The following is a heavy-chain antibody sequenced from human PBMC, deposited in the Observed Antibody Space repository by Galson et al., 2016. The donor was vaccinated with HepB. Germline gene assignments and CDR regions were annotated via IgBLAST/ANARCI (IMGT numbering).Heavy chain of an antibody. Sequence: SLRLSCAASGFAFSSHWMHWVRQDLGKGLVWVSRINSDGTISNYADSVKGRFPISRDNAKTTLYLQMNSLRAEDTAVYFCVRDHSVVPTTAYNWFDPWGRGTLVTVSS. CDR2: INSDGTIS. J-gene: IGHJ5*02. V-gene: IGHV3-74*01. CDR3: VRDHSVVPTTAYNWFDP. D-gene: IGHD4-23*01. CDR1: GFAFSSHW.